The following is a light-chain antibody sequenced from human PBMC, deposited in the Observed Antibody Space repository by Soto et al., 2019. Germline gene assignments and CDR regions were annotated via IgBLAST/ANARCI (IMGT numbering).Light chain of an antibody. CDR3: QQYNNWPLT. V-gene: IGKV3-15*01. CDR1: NSRSSN. CDR2: GAS. J-gene: IGKJ1*01. Sequence: EIASTESPATFPVAQGERATRSCMASNSRSSNLAWYQQKPGQAPMLLSYGASTRATGIPARFSGSGSGTEFTLTISSLEPEDFAVYYCQQYNNWPLTFGQGTKVDI.